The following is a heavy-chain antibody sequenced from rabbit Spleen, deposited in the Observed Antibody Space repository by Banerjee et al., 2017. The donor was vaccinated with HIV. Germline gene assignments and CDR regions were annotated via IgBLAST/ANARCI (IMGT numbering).Heavy chain of an antibody. Sequence: QSLEESGGDLVKPGASLTLTCTASGVSFSSSSYMCWGRQAPGKGLEWIACIDTGSSGFTYFATWAKGRFTCSKTSSTTVTLQMTRLTAADTATYFCARDTSSSFSSYGMDLWGPGTLVTVS. CDR2: IDTGSSGFT. CDR3: ARDTSSSFSSYGMDL. CDR1: GVSFSSSSY. V-gene: IGHV1S40*01. D-gene: IGHD1-1*01. J-gene: IGHJ6*01.